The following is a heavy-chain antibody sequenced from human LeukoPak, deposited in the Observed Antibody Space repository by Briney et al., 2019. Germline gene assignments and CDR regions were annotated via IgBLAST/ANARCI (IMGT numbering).Heavy chain of an antibody. J-gene: IGHJ4*02. V-gene: IGHV3-23*01. CDR3: AKDIGDYGDYPDF. D-gene: IGHD4-17*01. CDR1: GFTFSDYA. CDR2: ISSSGGSA. Sequence: GRSLRLSCAASGFTFSDYAMTWVRQAPGKGLEWVATISSSGGSAHSADSVKGRFTISRDNSKKTLYLHMNSLRAGDTAVFFCAKDIGDYGDYPDFWGQGTLVLASS.